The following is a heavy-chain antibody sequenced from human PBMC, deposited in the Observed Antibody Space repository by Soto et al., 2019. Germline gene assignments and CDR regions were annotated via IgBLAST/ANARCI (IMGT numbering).Heavy chain of an antibody. D-gene: IGHD4-17*01. J-gene: IGHJ4*02. CDR1: GGSISSGGYS. CDR3: ARSSTTVTTLDY. CDR2: IYHSGST. V-gene: IGHV4-30-2*01. Sequence: QLQLQESGSGLVKPSQTLSLTCAVSGGSISSGGYSWSWIRQPPGKGLEWIGYIYHSGSTYYNPSLSSRVTIPVDRSKNQFSLELSSVTAADTPVYYCARSSTTVTTLDYWGQGTLVTVSS.